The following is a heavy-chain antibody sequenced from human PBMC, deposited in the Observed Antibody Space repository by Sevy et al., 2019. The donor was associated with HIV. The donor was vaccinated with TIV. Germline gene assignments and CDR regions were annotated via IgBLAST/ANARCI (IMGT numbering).Heavy chain of an antibody. Sequence: ASVKVSCKASEGTFSSYAISWVRQAPGQGLEWMGGIIPIFGTANYAQKFQGRVTITADESTSTAYMELSSLRSEDTAVYYCARGGQWKDIVVVPAADYYYGMDVWGQGTTVTVSS. V-gene: IGHV1-69*13. J-gene: IGHJ6*02. D-gene: IGHD2-2*01. CDR3: ARGGQWKDIVVVPAADYYYGMDV. CDR2: IIPIFGTA. CDR1: EGTFSSYA.